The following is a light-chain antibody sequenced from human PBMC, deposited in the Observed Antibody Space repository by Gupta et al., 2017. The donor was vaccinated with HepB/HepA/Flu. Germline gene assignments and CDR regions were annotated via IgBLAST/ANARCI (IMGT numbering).Light chain of an antibody. Sequence: DLQLTQSPSFLSASVGDRATITCRASQGISSYLAWYQQKPGKAPKLLIYAASTLQSGVPSRFSGSGSGTEFTLTSRGLQPEDVATYYCQQLNSYPLFTFGHGTKVDIK. CDR2: AAS. J-gene: IGKJ3*01. CDR3: QQLNSYPLFT. V-gene: IGKV1-9*01. CDR1: QGISSY.